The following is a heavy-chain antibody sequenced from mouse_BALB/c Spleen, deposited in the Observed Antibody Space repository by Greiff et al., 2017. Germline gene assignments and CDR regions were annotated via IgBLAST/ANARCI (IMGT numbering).Heavy chain of an antibody. CDR2: ISSGGGNT. J-gene: IGHJ4*01. CDR1: GFTFSSYT. V-gene: IGHV5-9*03. Sequence: EVKLMESGGGLVKPGGSLKLSCAASGFTFSSYTMSWVRQTPEKRLEWVATISSGGGNTYYPDSVKGRFTISRDNAKNNLYLQMSSLRSEDTALYYCARWDGYSAYYAMDYWGQGTSVTVSS. CDR3: ARWDGYSAYYAMDY. D-gene: IGHD2-3*01.